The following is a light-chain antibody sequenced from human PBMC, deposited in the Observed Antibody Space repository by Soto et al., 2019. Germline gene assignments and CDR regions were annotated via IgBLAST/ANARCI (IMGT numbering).Light chain of an antibody. CDR1: QTISSW. CDR2: KVS. CDR3: KHYNSYSEA. V-gene: IGKV1-5*03. Sequence: DIQMTQSPSTLSGSVGDRVTITCRASQTISSWLAWYQQKPGKAPKLLIYKVSTLKSGVPSRFSGSGSGTEFTLTIRSLQPDDFATYYCKHYNSYSEAFGQGTKVDIK. J-gene: IGKJ1*01.